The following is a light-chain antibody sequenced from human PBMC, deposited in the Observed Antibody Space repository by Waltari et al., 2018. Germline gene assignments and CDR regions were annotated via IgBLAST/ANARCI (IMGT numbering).Light chain of an antibody. CDR2: MAS. J-gene: IGKJ2*01. Sequence: DIQMTQSPSTLSASVGDRVTISCRASQSVGTWLAWYQQKPGKAPKLLIYMASSLESGVPSRFGGSGSGTEFTLTISGLQPDDFATYSCQQYSSFSTFGQGTKV. V-gene: IGKV1-5*03. CDR3: QQYSSFST. CDR1: QSVGTW.